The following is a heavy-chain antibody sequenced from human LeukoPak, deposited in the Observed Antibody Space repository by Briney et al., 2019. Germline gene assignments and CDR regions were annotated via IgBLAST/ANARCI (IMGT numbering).Heavy chain of an antibody. D-gene: IGHD3-3*01. CDR3: ARAGYDFWSGYYGVGDYYYYYMDV. J-gene: IGHJ6*03. CDR2: INPSGGST. V-gene: IGHV1-46*01. Sequence: ASVKVSCKASGYTFTSYYMHWVRQAPGQGLEWMGIINPSGGSTSYAQKFQGRVTMTRDMSTSTVYMELSSLRSEDTAVYYCARAGYDFWSGYYGVGDYYYYYMDVWGKGTTVIVSS. CDR1: GYTFTSYY.